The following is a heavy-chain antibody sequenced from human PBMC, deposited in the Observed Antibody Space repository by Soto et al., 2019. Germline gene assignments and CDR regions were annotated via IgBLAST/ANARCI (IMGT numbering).Heavy chain of an antibody. J-gene: IGHJ4*02. CDR3: ARAFVLMVYARDYFDY. V-gene: IGHV3-21*01. D-gene: IGHD2-8*01. CDR2: ISSSSSYI. CDR1: GFTFSSYS. Sequence: GGSLRLSCAASGFTFSSYSMNWVRQAPGKGLEWVSSISSSSSYIYYADSVKGRFTISRDNAKNSLYLQMNSLRAEDTAVYYCARAFVLMVYARDYFDYWRQGTLVTVSS.